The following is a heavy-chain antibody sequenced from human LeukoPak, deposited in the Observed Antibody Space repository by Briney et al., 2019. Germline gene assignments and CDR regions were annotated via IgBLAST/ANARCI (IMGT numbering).Heavy chain of an antibody. CDR1: GFIFNKQA. V-gene: IGHV3-23*01. CDR3: AKERDYGPADY. CDR2: LSGSGGST. D-gene: IGHD4/OR15-4a*01. J-gene: IGHJ4*02. Sequence: PGGSLRLSCAASGFIFNKQAMSWVRQAPGKGLEWVSGLSGSGGSTDYADSVKGRFTVSRDNSKNTLFLQMNSLRAEDTAIYYCAKERDYGPADYWGQGTLVTVSS.